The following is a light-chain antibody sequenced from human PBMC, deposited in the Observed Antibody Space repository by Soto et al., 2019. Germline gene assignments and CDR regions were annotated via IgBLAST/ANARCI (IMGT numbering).Light chain of an antibody. CDR2: DVS. V-gene: IGKV1-13*02. Sequence: AIQLTQSPSSLSASVGDRVTITCRASQDIRGALAWYQQKPGKAPKILIYDVSTLESGVPSRFSCSSSGTDFTLTISSLQPVDFATYYCQQFNSYPITFGQGKRREIK. J-gene: IGKJ5*01. CDR3: QQFNSYPIT. CDR1: QDIRGA.